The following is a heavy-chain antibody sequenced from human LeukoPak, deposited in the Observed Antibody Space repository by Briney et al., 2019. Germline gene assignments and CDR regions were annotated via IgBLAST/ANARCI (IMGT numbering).Heavy chain of an antibody. J-gene: IGHJ3*02. D-gene: IGHD3-10*01. CDR3: ARDSGEALWFGELLWKSDAFDI. V-gene: IGHV1-46*01. CDR1: GYTFTSYY. Sequence: ASVKVSCKASGYTFTSYYMHWVRQAPGQGLEWMGIINPSGGSTSYAQKFQGRVTMTRDTSTSTVYMELSSLRSEDTAVYYCARDSGEALWFGELLWKSDAFDIWGQGTMVTVSS. CDR2: INPSGGST.